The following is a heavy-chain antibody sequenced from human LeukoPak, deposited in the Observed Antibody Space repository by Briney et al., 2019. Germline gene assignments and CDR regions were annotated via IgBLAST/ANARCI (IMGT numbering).Heavy chain of an antibody. Sequence: PSETLSLTCAVSGGSISSYYWSWIRQPPGKGLEWIGYIYYSGSTNYNPSLKSRVTISVDTSKNQFSLKLSSVTAADTAVYYCARSSFRGYSYGYVYWGQGTLVTVSS. D-gene: IGHD5-18*01. CDR2: IYYSGST. V-gene: IGHV4-59*01. CDR3: ARSSFRGYSYGYVY. CDR1: GGSISSYY. J-gene: IGHJ4*02.